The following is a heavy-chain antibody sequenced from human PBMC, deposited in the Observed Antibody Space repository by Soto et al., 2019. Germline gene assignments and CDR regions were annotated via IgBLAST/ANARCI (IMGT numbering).Heavy chain of an antibody. CDR1: GFTFSNAW. D-gene: IGHD3-3*01. CDR2: IKSKTDGGTT. V-gene: IGHV3-15*07. J-gene: IGHJ6*02. CDR3: TTGTTIFGVVIFYYYGKDV. Sequence: PGGSLRLSCAASGFTFSNAWMNWVRQAPGKGLEWVGRIKSKTDGGTTDYAAPVKGRFTISRDDSKNTLYLQMNSLKTEDTAVYYCTTGTTIFGVVIFYYYGKDVWGQGTTVTVSS.